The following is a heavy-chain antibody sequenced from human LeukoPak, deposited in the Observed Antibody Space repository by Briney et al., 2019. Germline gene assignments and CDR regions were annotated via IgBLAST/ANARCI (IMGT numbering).Heavy chain of an antibody. CDR1: GYTFTSYG. J-gene: IGHJ3*02. Sequence: ASVKVSCKASGYTFTSYGISWVRQAPGQGLEWMGWISAYNGNTNYAQKLQGRVTMTTDTSTSTAYMELRSLRSDDTAVYYCARDNRVVQQWLVSDIWGQGTMVTVSS. D-gene: IGHD6-19*01. CDR3: ARDNRVVQQWLVSDI. V-gene: IGHV1-18*01. CDR2: ISAYNGNT.